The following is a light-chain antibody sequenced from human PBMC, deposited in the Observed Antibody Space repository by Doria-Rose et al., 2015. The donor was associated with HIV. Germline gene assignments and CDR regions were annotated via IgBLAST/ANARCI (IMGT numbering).Light chain of an antibody. J-gene: IGKJ3*01. CDR1: QSLLYTSKNY. Sequence: DIRLTQSPESLGMSLGERATLNCKSNQSLLYTSKNYLAWYQQKPGQPPKLLIYWASTRQSGVPDRFSGSGSGTDFTLTISSLEAEDVAVYYCQQYYDTPSFGPGTTVDIE. V-gene: IGKV4-1*01. CDR3: QQYYDTPS. CDR2: WAS.